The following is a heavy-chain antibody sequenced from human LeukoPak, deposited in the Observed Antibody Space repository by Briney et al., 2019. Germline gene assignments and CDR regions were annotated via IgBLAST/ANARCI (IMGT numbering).Heavy chain of an antibody. CDR2: ISAYNGNT. CDR3: ARYFSANCNDALDI. V-gene: IGHV1-18*01. D-gene: IGHD2/OR15-2a*01. J-gene: IGHJ3*02. Sequence: ASVKVSCKASGYTFTSYGISWVRQAPGQGLEWMGWISAYNGNTNYAQKLQGRVTMTTDTSTSTAYMELRSLRSDDTAVYYCARYFSANCNDALDIWGQGTMVTVSS. CDR1: GYTFTSYG.